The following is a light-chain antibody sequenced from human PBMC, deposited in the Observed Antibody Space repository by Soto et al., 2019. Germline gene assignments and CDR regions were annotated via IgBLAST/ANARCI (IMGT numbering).Light chain of an antibody. CDR1: SXDVGAYNY. V-gene: IGLV2-14*01. J-gene: IGLJ1*01. Sequence: QSVLTQPASVSGSPGQSVAISCTGTSXDVGAYNYISWYQQHPGKAPKLLLSEVSNRPSGVSDRFSGSKSGNTASLTISGLQAEDEADYYCSSLTTSFTYVFGTGTKVTVL. CDR3: SSLTTSFTYV. CDR2: EVS.